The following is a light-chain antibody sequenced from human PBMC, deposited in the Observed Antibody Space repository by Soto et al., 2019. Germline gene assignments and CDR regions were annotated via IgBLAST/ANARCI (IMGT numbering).Light chain of an antibody. J-gene: IGKJ1*01. CDR1: QSISSSN. CDR3: HHCGGSQP. CDR2: GAS. Sequence: EIVLTQSPGTLSLSPGERATPSCRASQSISSSNLVWYQQKPGQAPRLLIYGASSRATGIPDRFSGSGSGTDFTLTISSLEPEDFAVYFCHHCGGSQPFGQGTKVETK. V-gene: IGKV3-20*01.